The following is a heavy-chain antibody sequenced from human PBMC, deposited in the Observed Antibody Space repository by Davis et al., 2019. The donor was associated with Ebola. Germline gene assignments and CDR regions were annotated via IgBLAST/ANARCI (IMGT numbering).Heavy chain of an antibody. J-gene: IGHJ4*02. D-gene: IGHD3-9*01. CDR2: ISHRGIP. V-gene: IGHV4-30-4*01. CDR3: ARGRAPSYFDL. Sequence: PSETLSLTCTVSGDSINNGDYYWTWIRLPPGKGLEWVGNISHRGIPLDNPSLKSRLTISIDTSMNQFSLKLCSVTAADTAIYYCARGRAPSYFDLWGLGTLVTVSS. CDR1: GDSINNGDYY.